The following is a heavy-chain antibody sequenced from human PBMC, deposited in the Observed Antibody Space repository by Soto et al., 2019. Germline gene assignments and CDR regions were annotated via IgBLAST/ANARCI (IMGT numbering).Heavy chain of an antibody. CDR3: AHKCGVDCHSVFFY. CDR2: ISGGGGSS. Sequence: EVQLLESGGGLVQPGGSLRISCAASGFTFSNYAMSGVRQAPGTGMERVSGISGGGGSSYYADSVKGRFTISRDNSKNTLYLQMNSLRAEDTAVYYCAHKCGVDCHSVFFYWGQGTLVIVSS. CDR1: GFTFSNYA. D-gene: IGHD2-21*02. J-gene: IGHJ4*02. V-gene: IGHV3-23*01.